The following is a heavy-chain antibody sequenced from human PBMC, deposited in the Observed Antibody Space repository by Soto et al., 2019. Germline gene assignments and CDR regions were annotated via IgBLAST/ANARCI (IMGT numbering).Heavy chain of an antibody. D-gene: IGHD5-18*01. CDR2: INAGNGNT. Sequence: ASVKVSCKASGYTFTSYAMHWVRQAPGQRLEWMGWINAGNGNTKYSQKFQGRVTITRDTSASTAYMELSSLRSEDTAVYYCARSSGYSYGPGLNDAFDIWGQGTMVTVSS. CDR1: GYTFTSYA. CDR3: ARSSGYSYGPGLNDAFDI. J-gene: IGHJ3*02. V-gene: IGHV1-3*01.